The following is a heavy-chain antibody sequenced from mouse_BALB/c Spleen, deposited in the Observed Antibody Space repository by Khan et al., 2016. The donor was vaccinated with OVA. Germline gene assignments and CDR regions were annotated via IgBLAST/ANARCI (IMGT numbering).Heavy chain of an antibody. J-gene: IGHJ1*01. CDR3: ARQSFPGYCDV. Sequence: VQLQESGPGLVAPSQSLSITCTISGFSLTSYGIHWVRQPPGKGLEWLVVIWSDGKTTYNSALKSRLNIIKDNSKSQVFLKMNSLQTDDTAMYYGARQSFPGYCDVWGAGTTVTVSS. CDR1: GFSLTSYG. V-gene: IGHV2-6-1*01. CDR2: IWSDGKT.